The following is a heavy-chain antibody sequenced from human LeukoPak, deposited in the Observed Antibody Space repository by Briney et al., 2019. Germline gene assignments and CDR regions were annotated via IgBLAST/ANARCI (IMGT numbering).Heavy chain of an antibody. Sequence: GGSLRLSCAASGFTFSSYGMHWVRQAPGKGLEWVAVISYDGSNKYYADSVKGRFTISRDNSKNTLYLQMNSLRAEDTAVYYCVTTSPLGEDYWGQGTLVTVSS. J-gene: IGHJ4*02. CDR3: VTTSPLGEDY. CDR1: GFTFSSYG. V-gene: IGHV3-30*03. D-gene: IGHD3-16*01. CDR2: ISYDGSNK.